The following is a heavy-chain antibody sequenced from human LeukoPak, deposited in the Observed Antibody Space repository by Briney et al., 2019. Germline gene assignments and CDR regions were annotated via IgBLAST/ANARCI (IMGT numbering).Heavy chain of an antibody. CDR3: ARRGFGHGYYYDSSGYHFDY. Sequence: SSESLSLTCAVYGGSFSGYYWSWIRQPPSKGLEWIGYIYYSGSTNYNPSLKSRVTISVDTSRNQFSLKLSSVTAADTAVYYCARRGFGHGYYYDSSGYHFDYWGQGTLVTVSS. J-gene: IGHJ4*02. V-gene: IGHV4-59*01. CDR1: GGSFSGYY. D-gene: IGHD3-22*01. CDR2: IYYSGST.